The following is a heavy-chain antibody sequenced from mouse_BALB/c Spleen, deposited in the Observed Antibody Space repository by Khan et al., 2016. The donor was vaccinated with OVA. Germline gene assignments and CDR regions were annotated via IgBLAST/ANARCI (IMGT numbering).Heavy chain of an antibody. V-gene: IGHV1-76*01. CDR1: GYTFTSYW. J-gene: IGHJ2*01. CDR3: AREEALYYFDY. CDR2: IYPGTNNT. D-gene: IGHD3-2*02. Sequence: QVQLKESGAELVRPGASVKLSCKTSGYTFTSYWIHWVKQRSGQGLEWIARIYPGTNNTYYNENLKDRATLTADKSSSTAYMQLNSLKSEDSAVYYCAREEALYYFDYWGQGTTLTVSS.